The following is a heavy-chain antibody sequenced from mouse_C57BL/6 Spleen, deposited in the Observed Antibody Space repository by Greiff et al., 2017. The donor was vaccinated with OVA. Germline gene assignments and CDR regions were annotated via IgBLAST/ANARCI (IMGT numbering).Heavy chain of an antibody. CDR1: GYTFTSYW. D-gene: IGHD1-1*01. V-gene: IGHV1-53*01. CDR2: INPSNGGT. Sequence: QVQLQQPGTELVKPGASVKLSCKASGYTFTSYWMHWVKQRPGQGLEWIGNINPSNGGTNYNEQFKSKATLTVDKSSSTDYMQLSSLTSEDSAVYYCARLDYYGSSPSFAYWGQGTLVTVSA. J-gene: IGHJ3*01. CDR3: ARLDYYGSSPSFAY.